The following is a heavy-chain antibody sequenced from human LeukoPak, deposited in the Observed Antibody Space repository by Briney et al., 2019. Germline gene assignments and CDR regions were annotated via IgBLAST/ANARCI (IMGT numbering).Heavy chain of an antibody. V-gene: IGHV4-31*03. D-gene: IGHD3-3*01. CDR1: GGSISSGGYY. J-gene: IGHJ6*03. Sequence: SETLSLTCTVSGGSISSGGYYWSWIRQHPGKGLEWIGYIYYSGSTYYNPSLKSRVTISVDTSKNQFSLKLSSVTAADTAVYYCARAYDFWSGYYNRQNYMDVWGKGTTVAVSS. CDR2: IYYSGST. CDR3: ARAYDFWSGYYNRQNYMDV.